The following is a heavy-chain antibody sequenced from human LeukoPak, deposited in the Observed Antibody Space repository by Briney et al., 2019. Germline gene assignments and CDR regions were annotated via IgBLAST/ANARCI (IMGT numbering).Heavy chain of an antibody. Sequence: GESLKISCKGSGYSFTSYWIGWVRQMPGKGPEWMGIIYPGDSDTRYSPSFQGQVTISADKSLSTAYLQWSSLKASGTATNSWGRPPAEYSSPPGCFAPWGQETLLTVSS. D-gene: IGHD6-6*01. CDR3: GRPPAEYSSPPGCFAP. J-gene: IGHJ5*02. V-gene: IGHV5-51*01. CDR2: IYPGDSDT. CDR1: GYSFTSYW.